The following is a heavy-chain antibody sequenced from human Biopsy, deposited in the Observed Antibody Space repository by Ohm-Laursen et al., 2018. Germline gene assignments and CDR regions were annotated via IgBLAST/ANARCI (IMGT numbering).Heavy chain of an antibody. Sequence: ASVKVSCKASGYSFTSYYMHWVRQAHGQGLEWMGMINPSGSTTSYPQIFQGRVTMTRDTSKSTVYMELSSLRSADTAVYFCARNTGWYGDLYYFDYWGQGTLVTVSS. CDR1: GYSFTSYY. V-gene: IGHV1-46*01. D-gene: IGHD6-19*01. CDR3: ARNTGWYGDLYYFDY. CDR2: INPSGSTT. J-gene: IGHJ4*02.